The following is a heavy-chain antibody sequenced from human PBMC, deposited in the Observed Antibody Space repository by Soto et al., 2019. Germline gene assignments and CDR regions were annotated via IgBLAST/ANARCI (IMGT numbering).Heavy chain of an antibody. CDR3: ARDTGYCSGGSCIDYYYMDV. CDR1: GYTFTSYA. CDR2: INAGNGNT. Sequence: QVQLVQSGAEVKKPGASVKVSCKASGYTFTSYAMHWVRQAPGQRLEWMGWINAGNGNTKYSQKFQGRVTITRDTSASTAYVELSSLRSEDTAVYYCARDTGYCSGGSCIDYYYMDVWGKGTTVTVSS. J-gene: IGHJ6*03. D-gene: IGHD2-15*01. V-gene: IGHV1-3*01.